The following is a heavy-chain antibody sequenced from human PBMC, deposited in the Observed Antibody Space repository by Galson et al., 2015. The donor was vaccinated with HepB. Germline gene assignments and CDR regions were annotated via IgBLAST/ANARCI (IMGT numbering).Heavy chain of an antibody. V-gene: IGHV3-64D*06. D-gene: IGHD3-9*01. CDR1: GFTFSSYA. Sequence: SLRLSCAASGFTFSSYAMHWVRQAPGKGLEYVSAISSNGGSTYYADSVKGRFTISRDNSKNTLYLQMSSLRAEDTAVYYCVRDLESYERYFDWLLFGVFDYWGQGTLVTVSS. CDR2: ISSNGGST. CDR3: VRDLESYERYFDWLLFGVFDY. J-gene: IGHJ4*02.